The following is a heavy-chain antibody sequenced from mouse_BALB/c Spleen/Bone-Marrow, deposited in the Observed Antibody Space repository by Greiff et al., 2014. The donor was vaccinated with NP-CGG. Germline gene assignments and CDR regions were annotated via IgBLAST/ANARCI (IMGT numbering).Heavy chain of an antibody. J-gene: IGHJ3*01. Sequence: QVQLQQSGAELVEPGASVRLSCKASGYSFTSYWIHWVKQRPGQGLEWIGEINPSNGRNNYNEKFKNKATLTVDKSSSTAYMQLSSLTSEDSAVYYCARYDGPAWFAYWGQGTLVTVSA. V-gene: IGHV1S81*02. D-gene: IGHD2-3*01. CDR3: ARYDGPAWFAY. CDR1: GYSFTSYW. CDR2: INPSNGRN.